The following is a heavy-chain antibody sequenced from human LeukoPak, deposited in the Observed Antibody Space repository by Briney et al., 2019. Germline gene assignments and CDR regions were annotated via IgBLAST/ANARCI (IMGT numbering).Heavy chain of an antibody. V-gene: IGHV1-69*06. CDR1: GCTFISYA. D-gene: IGHD6-19*01. CDR3: ARFLAVAGSMDV. CDR2: IIPVFGTA. J-gene: IGHJ6*03. Sequence: ASVKVSCKASGCTFISYAISWVRQAPGQGLEWMGGIIPVFGTANYAQKFQGRVTITADKSTSTAYMELSSLRAEDTAVYYCARFLAVAGSMDVWGKGTTVTVSS.